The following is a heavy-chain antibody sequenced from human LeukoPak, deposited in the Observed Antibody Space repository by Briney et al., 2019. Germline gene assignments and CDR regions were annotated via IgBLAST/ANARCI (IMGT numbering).Heavy chain of an antibody. Sequence: SETLSLTCTVSGGSISSSSYYWGWIRQPPGKGLEWIGSIYYSGSTYYNPSLKSRVTISVDTSKNQFSLKLSSVTAADTAVYYCARHAKERWALVGAIDHWGQGTLVTVSS. CDR3: ARHAKERWALVGAIDH. V-gene: IGHV4-39*01. CDR2: IYYSGST. J-gene: IGHJ4*02. D-gene: IGHD1-26*01. CDR1: GGSISSSSYY.